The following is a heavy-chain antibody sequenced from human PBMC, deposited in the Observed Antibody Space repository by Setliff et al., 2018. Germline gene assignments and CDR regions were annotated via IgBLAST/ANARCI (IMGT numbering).Heavy chain of an antibody. CDR3: ARGITSGGYWGQRFLYLDV. CDR1: GGSISGTSTETYL. Sequence: PSETLSLTCTVSGGSISGTSTETYLWSWIRQPPGKGLEFIGYVFFNGAAKYDPSLKSRVAISVDTSKEQFSLRLNSMTAADTAVYYCARGITSGGYWGQRFLYLDVWGRGTTVTVSS. D-gene: IGHD3-22*01. V-gene: IGHV4-61*01. J-gene: IGHJ6*03. CDR2: VFFNGAA.